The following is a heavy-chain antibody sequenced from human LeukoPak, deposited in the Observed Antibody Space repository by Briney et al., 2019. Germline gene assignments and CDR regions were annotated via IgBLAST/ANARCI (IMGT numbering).Heavy chain of an antibody. CDR3: ARVGLVAADAFDI. CDR2: INHSGST. V-gene: IGHV4-34*01. J-gene: IGHJ3*02. Sequence: SETLSLTCAVYGGSFSGYYWSWTRQPPGKGLEWIGEINHSGSTNYNPSLKSRVTISVDTSKNQFSLKLSSVTAADTAVYYCARVGLVAADAFDIWGQGTMVTVSS. CDR1: GGSFSGYY. D-gene: IGHD2-2*01.